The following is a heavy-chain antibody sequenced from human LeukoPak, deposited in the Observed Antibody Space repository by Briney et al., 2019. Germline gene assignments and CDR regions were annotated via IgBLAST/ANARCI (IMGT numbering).Heavy chain of an antibody. J-gene: IGHJ4*02. V-gene: IGHV4-34*01. D-gene: IGHD5-24*01. CDR3: ARGGRDGYNSGDY. CDR1: GGSFSGYY. CDR2: INHSGRT. Sequence: SEILSLTCAVYGGSFSGYYWSWIRQPPGKGLEWIGEINHSGRTNYNPSLKSRVTISVDTSKNQFSLKLSSVTAADTAVYYCARGGRDGYNSGDYWGQGTLVTVSS.